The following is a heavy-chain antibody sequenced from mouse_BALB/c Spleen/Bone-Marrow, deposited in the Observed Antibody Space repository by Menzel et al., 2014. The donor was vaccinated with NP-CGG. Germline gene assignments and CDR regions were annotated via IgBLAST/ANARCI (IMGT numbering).Heavy chain of an antibody. V-gene: IGHV1-7*01. CDR3: ARRAVGYFDY. CDR2: INPSTGYT. CDR1: GYTFTSYW. Sequence: VQLQQSGAELAKPGASVKMSCKASGYTFTSYWMHWVKQRPGQGLEWIGYINPSTGYTEYNQKFKDKATLTADKSSSTAYMQLSSLTSEDSAVYYCARRAVGYFDYWGQGTTLTVSS. D-gene: IGHD1-1*02. J-gene: IGHJ2*01.